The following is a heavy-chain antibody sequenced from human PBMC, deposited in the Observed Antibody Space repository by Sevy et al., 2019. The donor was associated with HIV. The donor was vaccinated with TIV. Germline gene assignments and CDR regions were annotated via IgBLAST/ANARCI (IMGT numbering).Heavy chain of an antibody. J-gene: IGHJ4*02. CDR1: GFTFSSYA. V-gene: IGHV3-23*01. D-gene: IGHD3-22*01. Sequence: GGSLRLSCAASGFTFSSYAMSWVRQAPGQGLDWVSGIDDGGSNTHYGDSVKGRFTISRDNSKNTLYLQMNSLRAEDTAVYYCATEGYYYDSSGPPDFDYWGQGTLVTVSS. CDR3: ATEGYYYDSSGPPDFDY. CDR2: IDDGGSNT.